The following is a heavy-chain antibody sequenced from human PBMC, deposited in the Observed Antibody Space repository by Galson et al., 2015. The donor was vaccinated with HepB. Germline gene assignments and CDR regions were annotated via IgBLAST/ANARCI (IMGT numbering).Heavy chain of an antibody. J-gene: IGHJ6*03. CDR3: ARAGPYSGYGTGLLFYYYMDV. V-gene: IGHV1-2*06. Sequence: SVKVSCKASGYTFIGYYMHWVRQAPGQGLEWMGRINPNSGDTNYAQKFQGRVTMTRDTSISTAFMELNRLRSDDTAVYYCARAGPYSGYGTGLLFYYYMDVWGKGTTVTVSS. CDR1: GYTFIGYY. CDR2: INPNSGDT. D-gene: IGHD5-12*01.